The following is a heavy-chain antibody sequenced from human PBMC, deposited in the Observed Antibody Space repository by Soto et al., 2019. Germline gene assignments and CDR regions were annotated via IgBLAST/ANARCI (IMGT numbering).Heavy chain of an antibody. J-gene: IGHJ6*03. Sequence: GGSLRLSCAASGFTFSSYGMHWVRQAPGKGLEWVAVIWYDGSNKYYADSVKGRFTISRDNSKNTLYLQMNSLRAEDTAVYYCARDRYYGDYGLSSYMDVWGKGTTVTVSS. CDR2: IWYDGSNK. CDR1: GFTFSSYG. D-gene: IGHD4-17*01. V-gene: IGHV3-33*01. CDR3: ARDRYYGDYGLSSYMDV.